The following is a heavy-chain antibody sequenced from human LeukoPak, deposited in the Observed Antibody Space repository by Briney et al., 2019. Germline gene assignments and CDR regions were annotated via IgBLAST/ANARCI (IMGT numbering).Heavy chain of an antibody. Sequence: PSETLSLTCSVSGGSVRSYYWSCIRQPPGKGLEWIGYIYYSGSINYNPSLKSRVTISVDTSMNQFSLKLSSVTAADTAVYFCARRLNWNGRYYHYGMDVWGQGTTVTVSS. D-gene: IGHD1-1*01. CDR2: IYYSGSI. CDR3: ARRLNWNGRYYHYGMDV. V-gene: IGHV4-59*08. CDR1: GGSVRSYY. J-gene: IGHJ6*02.